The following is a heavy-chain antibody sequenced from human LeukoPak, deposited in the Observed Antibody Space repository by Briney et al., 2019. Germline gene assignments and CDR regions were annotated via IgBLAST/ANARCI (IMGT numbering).Heavy chain of an antibody. D-gene: IGHD3-10*01. Sequence: SETLSLTCAVSRGSISSYYWSWIRQSPGKGLEWIGYIYYDGSTNYNPSLKSRATISLDTSKNQFSLRLSSMTAADTAVYYCAFLGGSGSWNLGYSGQGALVTVSS. CDR2: IYYDGST. J-gene: IGHJ4*02. CDR1: RGSISSYY. CDR3: AFLGGSGSWNLGY. V-gene: IGHV4-59*01.